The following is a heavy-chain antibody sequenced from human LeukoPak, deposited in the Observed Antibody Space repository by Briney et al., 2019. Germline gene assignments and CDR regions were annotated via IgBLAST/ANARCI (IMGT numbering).Heavy chain of an antibody. V-gene: IGHV1-18*01. Sequence: ASVKVSCKASGYTFTNYGITWVRQAPGQGLEWMGWISAYNGNTNYAQRLQGRVNMTTDTSTTTVYLELRSLRSDDTAVYYCARDYYYDTSGYYRFDYWDQGTLVTVSS. J-gene: IGHJ4*02. CDR2: ISAYNGNT. CDR3: ARDYYYDTSGYYRFDY. D-gene: IGHD3-22*01. CDR1: GYTFTNYG.